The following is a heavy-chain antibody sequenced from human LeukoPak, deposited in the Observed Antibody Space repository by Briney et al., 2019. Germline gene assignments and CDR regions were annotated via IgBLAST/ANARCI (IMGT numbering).Heavy chain of an antibody. V-gene: IGHV1-3*01. CDR3: ARAHSLWLPCIPFDY. CDR2: INAGNGNT. D-gene: IGHD3-22*01. CDR1: GYTFTSYA. Sequence: ASVTVSCTASGYTFTSYAMHWVRQAPGQRLEWMGWINAGNGNTKYSQKFQGRVTITRDTSASTAYMELSSLRSEDTAVYYCARAHSLWLPCIPFDYWGQGTLVTVSS. J-gene: IGHJ4*02.